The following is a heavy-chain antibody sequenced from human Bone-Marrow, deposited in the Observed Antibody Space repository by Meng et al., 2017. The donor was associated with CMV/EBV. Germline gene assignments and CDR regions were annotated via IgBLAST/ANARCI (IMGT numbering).Heavy chain of an antibody. V-gene: IGHV4-59*11. CDR2: IYYSGST. J-gene: IGHJ4*02. CDR1: GGSISRHY. CDR3: ARASGWELLTPFDY. Sequence: SETLSLPCIVSGGSISRHYWTWIRQPPGKGLEWIGSIYYSGSTYYNPSLKSRVTISVDTSKNQFSLKLSSVTAADTAVYYCARASGWELLTPFDYWGQGTLVTVSS. D-gene: IGHD1-26*01.